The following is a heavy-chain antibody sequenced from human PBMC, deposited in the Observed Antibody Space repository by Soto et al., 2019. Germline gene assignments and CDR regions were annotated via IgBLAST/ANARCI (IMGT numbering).Heavy chain of an antibody. Sequence: GGSLRLSCAASGFTFSSYGMHWVRQAPGKGLEWVAVIWYDGSNKYYADSVKGRFTFSRDNSKNTLYLQMNSLRAEDAAVYYCARVYYDILTGFPTIDYWGQGTLVTVSS. CDR3: ARVYYDILTGFPTIDY. V-gene: IGHV3-33*01. D-gene: IGHD3-9*01. J-gene: IGHJ4*02. CDR1: GFTFSSYG. CDR2: IWYDGSNK.